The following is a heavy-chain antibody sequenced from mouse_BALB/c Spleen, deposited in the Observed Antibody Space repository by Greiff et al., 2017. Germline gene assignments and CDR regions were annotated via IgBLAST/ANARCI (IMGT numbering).Heavy chain of an antibody. D-gene: IGHD1-1*01. CDR1: GFTFSSFG. CDR2: ISSGSSTI. CDR3: ARRSEGYAMDY. Sequence: EVQRVESGGGLVQPGGSRKLSCAASGFTFSSFGMHWVRQAPEKGLEWVAYISSGSSTIYYADTVKGRFTISRDNPKNTLFLQMTSLRSEDTAMYYCARRSEGYAMDYWGQGTSVTVSS. J-gene: IGHJ4*01. V-gene: IGHV5-17*02.